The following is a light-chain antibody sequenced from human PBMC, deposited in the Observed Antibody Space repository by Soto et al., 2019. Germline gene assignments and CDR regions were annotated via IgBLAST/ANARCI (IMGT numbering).Light chain of an antibody. J-gene: IGKJ5*01. CDR3: QQYDDLPIT. V-gene: IGKV1-33*01. CDR1: QGVSDH. Sequence: DIPMTQSPSSLSASVGDRVTITCQASQGVSDHLNWYQQRPGKAPKLLIYDASNLHAGVPSRFRGSGSGTEFSFTINSLQPEDIATYYCQQYDDLPITFGQGTRLEIE. CDR2: DAS.